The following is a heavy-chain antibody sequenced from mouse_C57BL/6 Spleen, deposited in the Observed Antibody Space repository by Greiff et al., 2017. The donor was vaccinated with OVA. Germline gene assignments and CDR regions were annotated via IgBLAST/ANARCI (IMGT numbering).Heavy chain of an antibody. CDR1: GYAFTNYL. CDR2: INPGSGGT. D-gene: IGHD1-1*01. Sequence: VQLQQSGAELVRPGTSVKVSCKASGYAFTNYLIEWVKQRPGQGLEWIGVINPGSGGTNYNEKFKGKATLTADKSSSTAYMQLSSLTSEDSAVYFCAREASSYDYWGQGTTLTVSS. J-gene: IGHJ2*01. V-gene: IGHV1-54*01. CDR3: AREASSYDY.